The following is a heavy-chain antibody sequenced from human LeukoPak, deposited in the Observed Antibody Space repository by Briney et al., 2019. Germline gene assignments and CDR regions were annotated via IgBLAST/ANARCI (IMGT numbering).Heavy chain of an antibody. J-gene: IGHJ4*02. V-gene: IGHV3-9*01. CDR1: GFTFDDYA. Sequence: PGGSLRLSCAASGFTFDDYAMHWVRQAPGNGLEWVSFIIWNSGSIGYADCVKGRITISRDNAKNSLYLQMNSLRAEDTAVYYCARDRGAYYYGSLKLFAYWGQGTLVTVSS. CDR3: ARDRGAYYYGSLKLFAY. D-gene: IGHD3-10*01. CDR2: IIWNSGSI.